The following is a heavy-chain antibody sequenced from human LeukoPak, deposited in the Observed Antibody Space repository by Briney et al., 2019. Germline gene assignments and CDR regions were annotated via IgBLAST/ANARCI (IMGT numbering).Heavy chain of an antibody. Sequence: SETLSLTCTVSSGSISYFYWNWIRQPPGKGLEWIGYIHYTGSTNYNPSLKSRVTISVDTSKNQFSLKLSSVTAADTAVYYCARLEGITAFDYWGQGTLVTVSS. CDR2: IHYTGST. D-gene: IGHD1-20*01. CDR1: SGSISYFY. J-gene: IGHJ4*02. CDR3: ARLEGITAFDY. V-gene: IGHV4-59*08.